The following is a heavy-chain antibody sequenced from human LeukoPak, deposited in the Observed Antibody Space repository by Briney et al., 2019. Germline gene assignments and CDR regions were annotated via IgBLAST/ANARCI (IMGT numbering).Heavy chain of an antibody. D-gene: IGHD5-18*01. V-gene: IGHV3-30*03. J-gene: IGHJ4*02. CDR1: GFTFSNYW. Sequence: QPGGSLRLSCAASGFTFSNYWMSWVRQAPGKGLEWVAIISYDGSNKYHADSVKGRFTISRDNSKNTLYLQMNSLRAEDTAVYYCATGALQLWLSLSDYWGQGTLVTVSS. CDR2: ISYDGSNK. CDR3: ATGALQLWLSLSDY.